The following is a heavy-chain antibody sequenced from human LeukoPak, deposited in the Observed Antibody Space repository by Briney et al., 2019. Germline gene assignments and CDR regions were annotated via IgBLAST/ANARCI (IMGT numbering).Heavy chain of an antibody. V-gene: IGHV1-18*01. CDR2: INNCNGNT. Sequence: GASVKVSCKASGYTFSSYGISWVRQAPGQGLEWMGWINNCNGNTKYAHKLQGRVTMTTDTSTSTAYMDMRSLGSDDTAVYYCARVPYYYGSESSPDYWGQGTLVTVSS. D-gene: IGHD3-10*01. J-gene: IGHJ4*02. CDR1: GYTFSSYG. CDR3: ARVPYYYGSESSPDY.